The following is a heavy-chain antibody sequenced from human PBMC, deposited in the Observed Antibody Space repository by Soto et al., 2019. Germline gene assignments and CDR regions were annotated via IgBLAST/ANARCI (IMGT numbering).Heavy chain of an antibody. V-gene: IGHV4-31*03. CDR2: IYYSGST. Sequence: PSETLSLTCTVSGGSISSGGYYWSWIRQHPGKGLEWIGYIYYSGSTYYNPSLKSRVTISVDTSKNQFSLKLSSVTAADTAVYYCARGWYNWFDPWGQGTLVTVLL. CDR1: GGSISSGGYY. J-gene: IGHJ5*02. CDR3: ARGWYNWFDP. D-gene: IGHD6-13*01.